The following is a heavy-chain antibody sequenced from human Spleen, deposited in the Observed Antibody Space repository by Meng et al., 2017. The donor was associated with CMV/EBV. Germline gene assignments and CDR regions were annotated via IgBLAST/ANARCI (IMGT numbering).Heavy chain of an antibody. CDR3: AGHCGGDCYLFFEY. J-gene: IGHJ4*02. V-gene: IGHV3-23*01. D-gene: IGHD2-21*01. CDR2: ITNSGYNT. Sequence: GESLKISCAASGFTFSTYALTWVRQAPGKGLEWVSTITNSGYNTYYADSVKGRFTISRDNSKNTLYLQMNSLRADDTAVYYCAGHCGGDCYLFFEYWGQGTLVTVSS. CDR1: GFTFSTYA.